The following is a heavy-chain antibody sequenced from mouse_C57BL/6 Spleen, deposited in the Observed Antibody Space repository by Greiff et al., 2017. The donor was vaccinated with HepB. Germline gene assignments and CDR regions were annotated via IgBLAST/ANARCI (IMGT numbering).Heavy chain of an antibody. CDR2: ISSGSSTI. Sequence: DVKLVESGGGLVKPGGSLKLSCAASGFTFSDYGMHWVRQAPEKGLEWVAYISSGSSTIYYADTVKGRFTISRDNAKNTLFLQMTSLRSEDTARYYCARKGIGKGYAMDYWGQGTSVTVSS. D-gene: IGHD4-1*01. J-gene: IGHJ4*01. V-gene: IGHV5-17*01. CDR1: GFTFSDYG. CDR3: ARKGIGKGYAMDY.